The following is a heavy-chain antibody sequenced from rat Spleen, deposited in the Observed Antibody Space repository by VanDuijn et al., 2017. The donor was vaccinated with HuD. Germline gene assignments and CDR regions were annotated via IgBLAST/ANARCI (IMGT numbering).Heavy chain of an antibody. J-gene: IGHJ2*01. D-gene: IGHD3-1*01. Sequence: QVQLKESGPGLVQPSQTLSLTCTVSGFSLISYAVNWVRQPPQKGLEWMGRMRYNGDTSYNSALKSRLSINRDTSKNQVFLKMNSLQTDDTGTYYCTIHPRYWGQGVMVTVSS. CDR1: GFSLISYA. CDR3: TIHPRY. CDR2: MRYNGDT. V-gene: IGHV2-63*01.